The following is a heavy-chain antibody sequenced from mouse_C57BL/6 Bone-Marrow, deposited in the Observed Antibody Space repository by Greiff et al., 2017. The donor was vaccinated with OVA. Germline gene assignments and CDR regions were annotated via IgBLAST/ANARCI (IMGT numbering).Heavy chain of an antibody. D-gene: IGHD2-1*01. CDR3: ADLLPFRYFYY. Sequence: VQGVESGAELARPGASVTLSCKASGYTFTSYGISWVKQRTGQGLEWIGEIYPRSGNTYYNEKLKGKATQTADKSSSTAYMELRSLTSEYSAVYFCADLLPFRYFYYWGQGTTLTVSS. V-gene: IGHV1-81*01. CDR1: GYTFTSYG. CDR2: IYPRSGNT. J-gene: IGHJ2*01.